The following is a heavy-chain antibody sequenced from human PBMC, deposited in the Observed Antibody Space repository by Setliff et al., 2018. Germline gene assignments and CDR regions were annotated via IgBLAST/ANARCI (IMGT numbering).Heavy chain of an antibody. CDR1: GGSFKNYP. CDR3: ARDTRDKYDSSGYYLSLDS. J-gene: IGHJ4*02. V-gene: IGHV1-69*13. CDR2: IIPVFRTA. Sequence: SVKVSCKASGGSFKNYPISWVRQAPGHGPEWMGGIIPVFRTANYAQKFRGRVTITADEVARTAYMELSTLRSEDTAVYYCARDTRDKYDSSGYYLSLDSWGQGSLVTVSS. D-gene: IGHD3-22*01.